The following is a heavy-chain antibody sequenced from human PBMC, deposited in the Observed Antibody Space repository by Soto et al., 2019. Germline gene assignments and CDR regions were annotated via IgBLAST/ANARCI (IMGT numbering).Heavy chain of an antibody. D-gene: IGHD5-18*01. Sequence: GGSLRLSCAASGFTFSSYAMSWVRQAPGKGLEWVSAISCSGGSTYYADSVKGRFTISRDNSKNTLYLQMNSLRAEDTAVYYCAKDLDEDGYSYGAFDYWGQGTLVTVSS. J-gene: IGHJ4*02. CDR2: ISCSGGST. CDR3: AKDLDEDGYSYGAFDY. V-gene: IGHV3-23*01. CDR1: GFTFSSYA.